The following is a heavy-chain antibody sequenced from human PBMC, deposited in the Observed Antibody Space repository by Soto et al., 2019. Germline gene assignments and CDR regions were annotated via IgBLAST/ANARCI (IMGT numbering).Heavy chain of an antibody. Sequence: GGSLRLSCAASGFTFSSYAMHWVRQAPGKGLEWVAVISYDGSNKYYADSVKGRFTISRDNSKNTLYLQRNSLRAEDTAAYYCASSKGYDLASPMDVWGQGTTVTVSS. D-gene: IGHD3-3*01. CDR2: ISYDGSNK. V-gene: IGHV3-30-3*01. CDR1: GFTFSSYA. J-gene: IGHJ6*02. CDR3: ASSKGYDLASPMDV.